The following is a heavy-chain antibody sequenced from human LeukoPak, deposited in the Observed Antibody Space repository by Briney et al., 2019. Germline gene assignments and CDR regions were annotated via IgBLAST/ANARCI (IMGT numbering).Heavy chain of an antibody. V-gene: IGHV3-30*18. CDR2: IPYDGSDT. Sequence: PGGSLKLSCAVSGFTFRSYGMHWVRQAPGKGLEWVAVIPYDGSDTYYADSVKGRFTISRDNSKNTLYLQMNSLRAEDTAVYYCAKDAADYYGSGSYQYFDYWGQGTLVTVSS. J-gene: IGHJ4*02. CDR1: GFTFRSYG. D-gene: IGHD3-10*01. CDR3: AKDAADYYGSGSYQYFDY.